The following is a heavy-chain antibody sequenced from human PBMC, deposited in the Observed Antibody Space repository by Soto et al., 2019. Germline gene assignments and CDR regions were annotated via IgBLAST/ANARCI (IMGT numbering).Heavy chain of an antibody. CDR1: AYTFSNYG. Sequence: ASPKVSCKASAYTFSNYGISWVRQAPGQGLEWMGWISAYNGHTDYAQKLQGRVTMTTDTSTGTVYMELRSLRSDDTAVYYCARDRADAVGATKLGLWTSPYYYALDVWGQGTTVTVSS. CDR3: ARDRADAVGATKLGLWTSPYYYALDV. J-gene: IGHJ6*02. V-gene: IGHV1-18*01. D-gene: IGHD1-26*01. CDR2: ISAYNGHT.